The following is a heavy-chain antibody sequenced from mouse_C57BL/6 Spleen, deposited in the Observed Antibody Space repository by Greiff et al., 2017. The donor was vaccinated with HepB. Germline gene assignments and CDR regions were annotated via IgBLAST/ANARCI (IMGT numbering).Heavy chain of an antibody. CDR1: GFTFSSYA. V-gene: IGHV5-4*01. J-gene: IGHJ4*01. Sequence: EVKLMESGGGLVKPGGSLKLSCAASGFTFSSYAMSWVRQTPEKRLEWVATISDGGSYTYYPDNVKGRFTISRDNAKNNLYLQMSHLKSEDTAMYYCAREGLYAMDYWGQGTSVTVSS. CDR2: ISDGGSYT. CDR3: AREGLYAMDY.